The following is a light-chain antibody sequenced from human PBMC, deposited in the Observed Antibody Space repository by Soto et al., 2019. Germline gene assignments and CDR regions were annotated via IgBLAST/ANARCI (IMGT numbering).Light chain of an antibody. Sequence: SSELTQPPSVSVAPGKTARITCGGNNIGRKSVHWYQQKPGQAPVLVIYYDNDRPSGIPERFSGSNSGNTATLTISRVEAGDEADYYCQVWDSSSDHVVFGGGTKLTVL. CDR2: YDN. J-gene: IGLJ2*01. CDR3: QVWDSSSDHVV. V-gene: IGLV3-21*04. CDR1: NIGRKS.